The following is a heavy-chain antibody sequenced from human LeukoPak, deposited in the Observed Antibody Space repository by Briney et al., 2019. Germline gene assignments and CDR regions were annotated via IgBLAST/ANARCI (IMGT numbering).Heavy chain of an antibody. CDR2: IKQDGSEK. J-gene: IGHJ4*02. Sequence: GGSLRLSCAASGFTFSSYWRSWVRQAPGKGLEWVANIKQDGSEKYYVDSVKGRFTISRDNAKNSLYLQMNSLRAEDTAVYYCARLCGYEQCFDYWGQGTLVTVSS. D-gene: IGHD5-12*01. V-gene: IGHV3-7*01. CDR3: ARLCGYEQCFDY. CDR1: GFTFSSYW.